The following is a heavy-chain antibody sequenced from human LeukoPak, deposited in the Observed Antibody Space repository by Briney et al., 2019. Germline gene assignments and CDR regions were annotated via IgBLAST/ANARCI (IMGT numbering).Heavy chain of an antibody. D-gene: IGHD3-10*01. J-gene: IGHJ4*02. CDR1: GYTFTGYY. CDR2: INPNGGGT. CDR3: ARGGFEDWGFDY. Sequence: ASVKVSCKASGYTFTGYYMHWVRQAPGQGLEWMGRINPNGGGTNYAQKFQGRVTMTRDTSINTAYMELSGLRSDDSAVYYCARGGFEDWGFDYWGQGTLVTVSS. V-gene: IGHV1-2*06.